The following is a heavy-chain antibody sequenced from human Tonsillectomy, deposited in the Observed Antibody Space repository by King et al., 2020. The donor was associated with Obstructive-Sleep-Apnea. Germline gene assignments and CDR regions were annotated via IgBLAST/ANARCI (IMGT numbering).Heavy chain of an antibody. V-gene: IGHV3-9*01. D-gene: IGHD5-18*01. CDR3: SKEQERYMVIGDYLDF. J-gene: IGHJ4*02. CDR1: GFTFDDYA. Sequence: VQLVESGGGLVQPGRSLRLSCAASGFTFDDYAMHWVRQAPGKGLEWVSGIDWKSGRTDYADSVKGRFTISRDNAKNSLYLQMNSLRAEDTALYYYSKEQERYMVIGDYLDFWGQGTLVTVSS. CDR2: IDWKSGRT.